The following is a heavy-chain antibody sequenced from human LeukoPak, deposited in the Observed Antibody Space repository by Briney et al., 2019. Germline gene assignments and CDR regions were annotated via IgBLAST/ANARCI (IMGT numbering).Heavy chain of an antibody. CDR3: GEKFGICWWTHAFDI. Sequence: SVKVSCKASGGTFSSYAISWVRQAPGQGLEWMGGIIPIFGTANYAQKFQGRVTITAGESTSTAYMELSSLRSEDTAVYYCGEKFGICWWTHAFDIGLRGTKGTVSS. V-gene: IGHV1-69*13. D-gene: IGHD2-8*02. J-gene: IGHJ3*02. CDR1: GGTFSSYA. CDR2: IIPIFGTA.